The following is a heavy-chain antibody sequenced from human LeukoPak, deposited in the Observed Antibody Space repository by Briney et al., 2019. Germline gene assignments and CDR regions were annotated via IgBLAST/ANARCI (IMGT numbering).Heavy chain of an antibody. Sequence: SETLSLTCTVSGGSISSGGYYWSWIRQPPGKGLEWIGYIYHSGSTYYNPSLKSRVTISVDRSKNQFSLKLSSVTAADTAVYYCASARVVVPAAGYNWFDPWGQGTLVTVSS. CDR2: IYHSGST. J-gene: IGHJ5*02. V-gene: IGHV4-30-2*01. D-gene: IGHD2-2*01. CDR1: GGSISSGGYY. CDR3: ASARVVVPAAGYNWFDP.